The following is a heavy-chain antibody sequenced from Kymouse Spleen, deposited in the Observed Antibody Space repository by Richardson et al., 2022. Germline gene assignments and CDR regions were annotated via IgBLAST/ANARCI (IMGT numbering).Heavy chain of an antibody. CDR2: IYYSGST. J-gene: IGHJ4*02. CDR3: ARERKQLAYFDY. CDR1: GGSVSSGSYY. D-gene: IGHD6-6*01. Sequence: QVQLQESGPGLVKPSETLSLTCTVSGGSVSSGSYYWSWIRQPPGKGLEWIGYIYYSGSTNYNPSLKSRVTISVDTSKNQFSLKLSSVTAADTAVYYCARERKQLAYFDYWGQGTLVTVSS. V-gene: IGHV4-61*01.